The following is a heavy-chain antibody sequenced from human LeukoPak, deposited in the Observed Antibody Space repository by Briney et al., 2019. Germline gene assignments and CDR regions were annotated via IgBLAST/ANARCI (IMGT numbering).Heavy chain of an antibody. CDR2: IIPIFGTA. J-gene: IGHJ3*02. V-gene: IGHV1-69*13. CDR1: GGTFSSYA. CDR3: AAYDRVTYDAFDI. D-gene: IGHD3-22*01. Sequence: GASVKVSCKASGGTFSSYAISWVRQAPGQGPEWMGGIIPIFGTANYAQKFQGRVMITADESTSTAYMELSSLRSEDTAVYYCAAYDRVTYDAFDIWGQGTMVTVSS.